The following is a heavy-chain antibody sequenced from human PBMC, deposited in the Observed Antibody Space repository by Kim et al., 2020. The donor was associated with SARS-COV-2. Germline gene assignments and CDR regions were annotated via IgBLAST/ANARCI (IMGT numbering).Heavy chain of an antibody. CDR3: ASHPPENFDSSSPDY. J-gene: IGHJ4*02. V-gene: IGHV5-51*01. CDR2: IYPGDSDT. Sequence: GESLKISCKGSGYSFTSYWIGWVRQMPGKGLEWMGIIYPGDSDTRYSPSFQGQVTISADKSISTAYLQWSSLKASDTAMYYCASHPPENFDSSSPDYWGQGTLVTVSS. D-gene: IGHD6-6*01. CDR1: GYSFTSYW.